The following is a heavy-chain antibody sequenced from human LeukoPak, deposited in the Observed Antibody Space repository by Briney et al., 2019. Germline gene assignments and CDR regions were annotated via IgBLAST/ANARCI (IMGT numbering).Heavy chain of an antibody. CDR2: ISSSSSTI. D-gene: IGHD3-9*01. CDR1: GFTFSSYS. J-gene: IGHJ4*02. CDR3: ARGGYDILTGYYTFFDY. Sequence: GGSLRLSCAASGFTFSSYSMNWVRQAPGKGLEWVSYISSSSSTIYYADSVKGRFTISRDNAKNSLYLQMNSLRAEDTAVYYCARGGYDILTGYYTFFDYWGQGTLVTVSS. V-gene: IGHV3-48*01.